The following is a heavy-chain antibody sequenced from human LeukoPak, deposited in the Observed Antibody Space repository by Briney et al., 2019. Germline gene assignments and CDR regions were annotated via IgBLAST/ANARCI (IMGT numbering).Heavy chain of an antibody. CDR1: GFTFSDYY. CDR3: ARVGATGTADY. D-gene: IGHD1-1*01. J-gene: IGHJ4*02. V-gene: IGHV3-11*06. Sequence: GGSLRLSCAAFGFTFSDYYMSWIRQAPGKGLEWVSYISKSGSDTNFADSVKGRFTISRDNAKNSLYLQMNSLRAEDTAVYYCARVGATGTADYWGQGTQVTVSS. CDR2: ISKSGSDT.